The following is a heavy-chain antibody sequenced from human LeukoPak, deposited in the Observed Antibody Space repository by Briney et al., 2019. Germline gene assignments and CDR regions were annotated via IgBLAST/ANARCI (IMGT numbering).Heavy chain of an antibody. CDR1: GFTFRIYA. J-gene: IGHJ4*02. CDR2: ITDSGGDT. V-gene: IGHV3-23*01. D-gene: IGHD6-6*01. CDR3: AKGSRSSRPYYFDF. Sequence: GGSLRLSCTASGFTFRIYAMGWVRQAPGKGLEWVSAITDSGGDTYHADSVKGRLTIPRDNSKNTLYLQMDSLRVEDTAVYYCAKGSRSSRPYYFDFWGQGTLVTVSS.